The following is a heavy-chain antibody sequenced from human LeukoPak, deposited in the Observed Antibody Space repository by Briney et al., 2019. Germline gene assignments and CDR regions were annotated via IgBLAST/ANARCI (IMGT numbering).Heavy chain of an antibody. CDR2: ISAYNGNT. J-gene: IGHJ5*02. D-gene: IGHD6-13*01. CDR3: ARGLARKGGIAAVWVWFDP. V-gene: IGHV1-18*01. CDR1: GYTFTSYG. Sequence: GASVKASCKASGYTFTSYGISWVRQAPGQGLEWMGWISAYNGNTNYAQKLQGRVTMTTDTSTSTAYMELRSLRSDDTAVYYCARGLARKGGIAAVWVWFDPWGQGTLVTVSS.